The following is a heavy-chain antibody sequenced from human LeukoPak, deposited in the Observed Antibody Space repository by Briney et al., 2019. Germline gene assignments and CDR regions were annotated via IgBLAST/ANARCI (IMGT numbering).Heavy chain of an antibody. CDR3: ARAVHYDILTGYYIGPLSY. J-gene: IGHJ4*02. CDR2: IKQDGSEK. CDR1: GFTFSSYW. Sequence: GGSLRLSCAASGFTFSSYWMSWVRQAPGKGLEWVANIKQDGSEKYYVDSVKGRFTISRDNAKNSLYLQMNSLRAEDTAVYYCARAVHYDILTGYYIGPLSYWGQGTLVTVSS. D-gene: IGHD3-9*01. V-gene: IGHV3-7*01.